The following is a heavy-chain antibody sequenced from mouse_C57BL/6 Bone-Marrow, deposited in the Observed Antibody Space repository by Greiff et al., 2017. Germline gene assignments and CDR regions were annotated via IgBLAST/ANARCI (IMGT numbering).Heavy chain of an antibody. V-gene: IGHV1-64*01. D-gene: IGHD2-4*01. Sequence: QVQLQQPGAELVKPGASVKLSCKASGYTFTSYWMHWVKQRPGQGLEWIGMIHPTSGSTNYNEKFKSKATLTVDKTSSTDYMQLSILTSEDSAVYYCATFYDYDPFAYWGQGTLVTVSA. J-gene: IGHJ3*01. CDR1: GYTFTSYW. CDR3: ATFYDYDPFAY. CDR2: IHPTSGST.